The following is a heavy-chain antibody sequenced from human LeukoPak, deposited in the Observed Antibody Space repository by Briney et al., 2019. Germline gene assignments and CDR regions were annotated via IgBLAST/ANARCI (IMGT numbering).Heavy chain of an antibody. CDR2: ISGSGGST. D-gene: IGHD5-18*01. V-gene: IGHV3-23*01. J-gene: IGHJ4*02. CDR3: AKDGPYGYLPDY. Sequence: PGGSLRLSCAASGFTFSSYGMSWVRQAPGKGLEWVSAISGSGGSTYYADSVKGRFTISRDNSKNTLYLQMISLRAEDTAVYYCAKDGPYGYLPDYWGQGTLVTVSS. CDR1: GFTFSSYG.